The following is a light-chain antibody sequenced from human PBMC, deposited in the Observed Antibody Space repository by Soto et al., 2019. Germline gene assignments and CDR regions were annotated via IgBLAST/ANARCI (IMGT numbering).Light chain of an antibody. CDR2: EVN. V-gene: IGLV2-8*01. J-gene: IGLJ1*01. CDR3: SSYAGIQNFV. Sequence: QSVLTQPPSASGSPGQSVTISCTGTSSDVGGYNYVSWYQQHPGKATKFMIYEVNKRPSGVPDRFSGSKSGNTASLTVSGLQAEDEADYYCSSYAGIQNFVFGPGTKLTVL. CDR1: SSDVGGYNY.